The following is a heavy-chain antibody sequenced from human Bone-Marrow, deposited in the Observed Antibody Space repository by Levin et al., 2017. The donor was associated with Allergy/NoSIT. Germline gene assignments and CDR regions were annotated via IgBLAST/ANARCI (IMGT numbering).Heavy chain of an antibody. D-gene: IGHD2-2*01. Sequence: ASVKVSCKASGYTFTGYYMHWVRQAPGQGLEWMGWINPNSGGTNYAQKFQGRVTMTRDTSISTAYMELSRLRSDDTAVYYCARGDCSSTSCYVLRGYYYYYYGMDVWGQGTTVTVSS. J-gene: IGHJ6*02. CDR3: ARGDCSSTSCYVLRGYYYYYYGMDV. V-gene: IGHV1-2*02. CDR1: GYTFTGYY. CDR2: INPNSGGT.